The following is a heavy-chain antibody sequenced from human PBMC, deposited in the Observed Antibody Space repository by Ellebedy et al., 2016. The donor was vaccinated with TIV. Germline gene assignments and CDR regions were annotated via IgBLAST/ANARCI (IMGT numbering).Heavy chain of an antibody. CDR2: INPNSGGT. CDR1: GYTFTGYY. CDR3: ARDRASGYSYGVWFDP. J-gene: IGHJ5*02. V-gene: IGHV1-2*02. D-gene: IGHD5-18*01. Sequence: ASVKVSCKASGYTFTGYYMHWVRQAPGQGLEWMGWINPNSGGTNYAQKFQGRVTMTRDTSISTAYLELIRLRSDDTAVYYCARDRASGYSYGVWFDPWGQGTLVTVSS.